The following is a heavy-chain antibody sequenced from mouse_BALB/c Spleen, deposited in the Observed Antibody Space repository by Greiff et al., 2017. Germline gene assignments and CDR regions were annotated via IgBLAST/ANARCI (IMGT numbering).Heavy chain of an antibody. CDR3: ARDGTDYYYAMDY. Sequence: EVNVVESGGGLVKPGGSLKLSCAASGFTFSDYYMYWVRQTPEKRLEWVATISDGGSYTYYPDSVKGRFTISRDNAKNNLYLQMSSLKSEDTAMYYCARDGTDYYYAMDYWGQGTSVTVSS. CDR2: ISDGGSYT. V-gene: IGHV5-4*02. CDR1: GFTFSDYY. J-gene: IGHJ4*01. D-gene: IGHD4-1*01.